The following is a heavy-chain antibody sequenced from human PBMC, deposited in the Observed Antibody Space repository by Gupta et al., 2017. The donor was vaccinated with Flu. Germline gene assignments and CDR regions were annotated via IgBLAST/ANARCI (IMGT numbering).Heavy chain of an antibody. Sequence: QVHLAQSGAEVNGPGSLVKVSYNASGDIFSSHGISWVRRAPGPGLQWMGGTIPLIGTDIQAYMCLGRVTITEDEYSCTGYMALRRLRYDAKDGYSSARRPLGGGKWKYYFGSWGQGTLVTVSS. J-gene: IGHJ4*02. CDR3: ARRPLGGGKWKYYFGS. V-gene: IGHV1-69*12. CDR2: TIPLIGTD. CDR1: GDIFSSHG. D-gene: IGHD3-16*01.